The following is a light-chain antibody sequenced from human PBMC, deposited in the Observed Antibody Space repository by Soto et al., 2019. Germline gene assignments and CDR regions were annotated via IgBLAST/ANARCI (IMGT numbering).Light chain of an antibody. CDR3: QQYYTTPLT. Sequence: DIVMTQSPDSLAVSLGERATINCKSSRSVLYSSNNKNYLAWYPQQPGQPPKLLIYWASIRESGVPDRFSGSGSGTDFTLTISSLQAEDVAVYYCQQYYTTPLTFGGGTKVEIK. CDR1: RSVLYSSNNKNY. CDR2: WAS. J-gene: IGKJ4*01. V-gene: IGKV4-1*01.